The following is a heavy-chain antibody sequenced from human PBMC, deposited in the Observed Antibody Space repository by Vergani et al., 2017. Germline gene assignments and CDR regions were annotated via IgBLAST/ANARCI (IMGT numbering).Heavy chain of an antibody. Sequence: QVQLVESGGGVVQPGRSLRLSCAASGFTFSSYGMHWVRQAPGKGLEWVAVIWYDGSNKYYADSVKGRFTISRDNSKNTLYLQMNSLRAEDTAVYYCARDRRGGYYGSGSPELPDYWGQGTLVTVSS. CDR2: IWYDGSNK. CDR1: GFTFSSYG. J-gene: IGHJ4*02. D-gene: IGHD3-10*01. V-gene: IGHV3-33*01. CDR3: ARDRRGGYYGSGSPELPDY.